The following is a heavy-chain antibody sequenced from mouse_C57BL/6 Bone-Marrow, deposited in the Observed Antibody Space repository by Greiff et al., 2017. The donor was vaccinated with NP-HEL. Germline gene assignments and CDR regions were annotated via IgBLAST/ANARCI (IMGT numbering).Heavy chain of an antibody. V-gene: IGHV14-2*01. CDR3: ARGDSNSPWFAY. Sequence: EVQVVESGAELVKPGASVKLSCTASGFNIKDYYMHWVKQRTEQGLEWIGRIDPEDGETKYAPKFQGKATITADTSSNTAYLQLSSLTSEDTAVYYCARGDSNSPWFAYWGQGTLVTVSA. J-gene: IGHJ3*01. CDR1: GFNIKDYY. D-gene: IGHD2-5*01. CDR2: IDPEDGET.